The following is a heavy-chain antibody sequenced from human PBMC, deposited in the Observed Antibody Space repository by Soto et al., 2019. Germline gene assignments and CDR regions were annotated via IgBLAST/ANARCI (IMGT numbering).Heavy chain of an antibody. Sequence: EVQLVESGGGLVQPGGSLRLSCAASGFTFSSHWMHWVRQAPGKGLVWVSSIKSDGSSTNYADSVKGRFTIPRANSRNTLYLPMTSLTAEDTAVYSCATERWLQSTVAGSYSYCAMDFWGQGTTVTVSS. J-gene: IGHJ6*02. CDR1: GFTFSSHW. V-gene: IGHV3-74*01. D-gene: IGHD5-12*01. CDR2: IKSDGSST. CDR3: ATERWLQSTVAGSYSYCAMDF.